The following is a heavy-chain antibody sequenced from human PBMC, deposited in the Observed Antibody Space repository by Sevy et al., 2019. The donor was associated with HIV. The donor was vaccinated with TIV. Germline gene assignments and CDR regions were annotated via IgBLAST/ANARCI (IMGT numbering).Heavy chain of an antibody. J-gene: IGHJ4*02. CDR3: ARDAGYSTVWYPGY. Sequence: GGSLRLSCAASGFSFSTHAMHWVRQAPGKGLEWVAVISFDGSDKDYSYSVKGRFIISRDDSKNTLLLQMSSLRAEDTAVYYCARDAGYSTVWYPGYWGQGTLVTVSS. D-gene: IGHD6-19*01. V-gene: IGHV3-30*03. CDR1: GFSFSTHA. CDR2: ISFDGSDK.